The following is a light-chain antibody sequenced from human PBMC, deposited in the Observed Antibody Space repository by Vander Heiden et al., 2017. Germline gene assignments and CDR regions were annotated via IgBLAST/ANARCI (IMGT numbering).Light chain of an antibody. Sequence: DIQMAQSPSTLSASVGDRVPITCRASQSISDWLAWYQPKPGKAPKLLLYMGSSLESGVPSRFSGSGSGTEFTLTISSLQPDDFATYYGLQHSSYPLTFGGGIKVEIK. CDR2: MGS. J-gene: IGKJ4*01. V-gene: IGKV1-5*01. CDR3: LQHSSYPLT. CDR1: QSISDW.